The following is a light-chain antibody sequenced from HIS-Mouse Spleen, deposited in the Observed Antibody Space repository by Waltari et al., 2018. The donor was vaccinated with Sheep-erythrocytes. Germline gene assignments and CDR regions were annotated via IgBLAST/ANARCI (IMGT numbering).Light chain of an antibody. J-gene: IGLJ2*01. Sequence: QSALTQPASVSGSPGPSITISCTGTSSDVGRYNLLSWYQQHPGKAPKLRIYEGSKRPSGVSNRFSGSKSGNMASLTISGLQAEDEADYYCCSYAGSSTVVFGGGTKLTVL. CDR3: CSYAGSSTVV. CDR2: EGS. CDR1: SSDVGRYNL. V-gene: IGLV2-23*01.